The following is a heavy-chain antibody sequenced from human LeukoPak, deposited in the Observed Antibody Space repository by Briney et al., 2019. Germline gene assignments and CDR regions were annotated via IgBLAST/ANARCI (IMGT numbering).Heavy chain of an antibody. V-gene: IGHV3-21*01. CDR1: GFTFSSYS. CDR3: AKGGAYYDSSIDF. J-gene: IGHJ4*02. Sequence: GGSLRLSCAASGFTFSSYSMNWVRQAPGKGLEWVSSVSSSGSDIYYGDSVKGRFTISRDNAKNSLYLQMNSLRAGDTAVYYCAKGGAYYDSSIDFWGQGTLVTVS. CDR2: VSSSGSDI. D-gene: IGHD3-22*01.